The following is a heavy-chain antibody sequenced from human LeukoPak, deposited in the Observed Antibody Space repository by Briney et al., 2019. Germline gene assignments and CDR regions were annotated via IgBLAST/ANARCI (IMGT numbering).Heavy chain of an antibody. CDR1: GFTFDDYA. J-gene: IGHJ4*02. D-gene: IGHD3-3*01. CDR2: ISGDGRDT. CDR3: AKDMGPLGTIWIDY. Sequence: GGSLRLSCAASGFTFDDYAMHWVRQAPGKGLEWVSLISGDGRDTYYAESLKGRFTVSRDNSKNSPYLQMNNLRTEDTALYYCAKDMGPLGTIWIDYWGQGTLVSVSS. V-gene: IGHV3-43*02.